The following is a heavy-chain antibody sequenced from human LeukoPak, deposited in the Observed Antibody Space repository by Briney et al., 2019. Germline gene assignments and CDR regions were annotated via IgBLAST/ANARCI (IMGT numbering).Heavy chain of an antibody. CDR2: IYSGADT. Sequence: PGGSLRLSCAASGFTVSSNYMSWVRQAPGRGLEWVSIIYSGADTYYADSLKGRFTISRDNSKNTLYLQMNSLRAEDTAVYYCAREGVTAAGTFFDYWGQGTLVTVSS. CDR3: AREGVTAAGTFFDY. CDR1: GFTVSSNY. V-gene: IGHV3-53*01. D-gene: IGHD6-13*01. J-gene: IGHJ4*02.